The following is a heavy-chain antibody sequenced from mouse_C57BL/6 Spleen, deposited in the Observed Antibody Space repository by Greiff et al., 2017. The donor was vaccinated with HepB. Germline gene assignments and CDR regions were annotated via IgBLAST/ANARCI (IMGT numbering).Heavy chain of an antibody. CDR2: INPSNGGT. D-gene: IGHD2-3*01. CDR1: GYTFTSYW. CDR3: ARGVGIYDGYDYYFDY. V-gene: IGHV1-53*01. J-gene: IGHJ2*01. Sequence: QVQLQQPGTELVKPGASVKLSCKASGYTFTSYWMHWVKQRPGQGLEWIGNINPSNGGTNYNEKFKSKATLTVDKSSSTAYMRLSSLTSEDSAVYYCARGVGIYDGYDYYFDYWGQGTTLTVSS.